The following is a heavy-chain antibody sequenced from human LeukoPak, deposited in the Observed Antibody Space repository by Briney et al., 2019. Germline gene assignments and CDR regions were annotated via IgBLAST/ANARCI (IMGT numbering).Heavy chain of an antibody. V-gene: IGHV3-30-3*01. D-gene: IGHD3-22*01. J-gene: IGHJ4*02. CDR3: ARASSGYYTAFDY. CDR2: ISYDGSNK. Sequence: PGRSLRLSCAASGFTFSSYAMHWVRQAPGKGLEWVAVISYDGSNKYYADSVKGRFTISRDNPKNTLYLQMNSLRAEDTAVYYCARASSGYYTAFDYWGQGTLVTVSS. CDR1: GFTFSSYA.